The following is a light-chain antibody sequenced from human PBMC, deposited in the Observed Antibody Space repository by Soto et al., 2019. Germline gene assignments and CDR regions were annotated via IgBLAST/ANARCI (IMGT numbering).Light chain of an antibody. CDR3: GSYTSTDTPFV. J-gene: IGLJ1*01. Sequence: QSLLAQPSSVSGSPGQSITISFAGTSTDVGGYNYVSWYQHHPGKGPKLIIYEVSNRPSGVSDRFSGSKSGNKASLIISNLEAEDESDYYCGSYTSTDTPFVFGTGTKVTVL. V-gene: IGLV2-14*01. CDR1: STDVGGYNY. CDR2: EVS.